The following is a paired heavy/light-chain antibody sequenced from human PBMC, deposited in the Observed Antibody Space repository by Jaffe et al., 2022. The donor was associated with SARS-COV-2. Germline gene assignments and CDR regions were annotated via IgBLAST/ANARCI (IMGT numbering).Light chain of an antibody. J-gene: IGKJ2*01. V-gene: IGKV3-20*01. CDR3: QQYGSSPRT. CDR1: QTVTNSY. CDR2: GAS. Sequence: EIVLTQSPGTLSLSPGERATLSCRASQTVTNSYLAWYQQKPGQAPRLLIYGASSRATGIPDRFSGSGSGTDFTLTISRLEPEDFAVYYCQQYGSSPRTFGQGTKLEIK.
Heavy chain of an antibody. J-gene: IGHJ4*02. CDR2: VYHSGST. CDR3: ARLWISYVSSDSYYSYFDY. Sequence: QVQLQESGPGLVKPSGTLSLTCAVSGVSISSSSWWSWVRQPPGKGLEWIGEVYHSGSTNYNPSLKSRVTISLDKSKNQFSLNLSSVTAADTAVYYCARLWISYVSSDSYYSYFDYWGQGTLVTVSS. V-gene: IGHV4-4*02. D-gene: IGHD3-22*01. CDR1: GVSISSSSW.